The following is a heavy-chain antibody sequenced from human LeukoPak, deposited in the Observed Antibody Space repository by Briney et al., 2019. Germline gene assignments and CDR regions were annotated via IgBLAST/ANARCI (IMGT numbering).Heavy chain of an antibody. CDR2: ISSSGSTI. Sequence: PGGSLRLSCAASGFTFSSYEMNWVRQAPGKGLEWVSYISSSGSTIYYADSVKGRFTISRDNAKNSLYLQMNSLRAEDTAVYYCAKDSPPWIQLWLLGSHLDYWGQGTLVTVSS. CDR1: GFTFSSYE. D-gene: IGHD5-18*01. J-gene: IGHJ4*02. CDR3: AKDSPPWIQLWLLGSHLDY. V-gene: IGHV3-48*03.